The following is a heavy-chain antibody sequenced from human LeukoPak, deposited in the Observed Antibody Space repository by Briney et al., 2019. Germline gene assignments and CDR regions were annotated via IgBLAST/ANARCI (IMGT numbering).Heavy chain of an antibody. D-gene: IGHD6-13*01. CDR2: IYYRGST. J-gene: IGHJ5*02. CDR3: ARSSSSWYFWFDP. V-gene: IGHV4-59*01. Sequence: SETLSLTCTVSGGSIRSYYWSWIRQPPGKGLEWIGYIYYRGSTNYNPALKSRVTISVDTSKNQFSLKLTSVTAADAAVYYCARSSSSWYFWFDPWGQGTLVTVSS. CDR1: GGSIRSYY.